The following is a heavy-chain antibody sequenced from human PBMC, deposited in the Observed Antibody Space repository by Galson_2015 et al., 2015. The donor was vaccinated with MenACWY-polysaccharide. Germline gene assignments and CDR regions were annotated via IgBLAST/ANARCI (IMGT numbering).Heavy chain of an antibody. CDR1: GDSVSRKSAT. D-gene: IGHD3-3*01. V-gene: IGHV6-1*01. CDR3: AREDGGGYYQLDY. CDR2: TYYRSKWYN. Sequence: CAISGDSVSRKSATWNWIRQSPSRGLEWLGRTYYRSKWYNDYAESVKSRITINPDTSKNQFSLQLNSVTPEDTAVYYCAREDGGGYYQLDYWGQGTLVAVSS. J-gene: IGHJ4*02.